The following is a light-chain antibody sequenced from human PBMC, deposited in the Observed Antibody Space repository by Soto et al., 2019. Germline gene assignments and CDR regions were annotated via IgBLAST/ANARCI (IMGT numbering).Light chain of an antibody. CDR1: QNIRNY. Sequence: DIQMTQSPSSLSASVGDRVTITCRASQNIRNYLNWYQQKPGKAPKLLIYAAYSLQSGVPSRFSGSGSGTDFTLTISSLQPEDFTTYYCQQSSRTPCSFGQGTKLEIK. CDR2: AAY. CDR3: QQSSRTPCS. V-gene: IGKV1-39*01. J-gene: IGKJ2*04.